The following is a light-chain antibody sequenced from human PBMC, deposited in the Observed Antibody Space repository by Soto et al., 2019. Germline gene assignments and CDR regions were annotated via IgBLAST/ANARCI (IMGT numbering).Light chain of an antibody. V-gene: IGKV1-39*01. Sequence: DIQMTQSPSSLSASVGDRVTITCRASQSGTYYFNWFQQKPGKAPNLLIYGASSLRSGDPSRFSGSGSGTDFTHNINGREPDDVATYYCRQVYTTPLTFGGGTKVEI. CDR1: QSGTYY. J-gene: IGKJ4*01. CDR2: GAS. CDR3: RQVYTTPLT.